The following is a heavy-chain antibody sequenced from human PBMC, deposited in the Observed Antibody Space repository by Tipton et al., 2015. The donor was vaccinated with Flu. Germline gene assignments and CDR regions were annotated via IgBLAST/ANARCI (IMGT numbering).Heavy chain of an antibody. V-gene: IGHV4-31*11. CDR1: GGSISSSNW. Sequence: TLSLTCAVSGGSISSSNWWSWVRQHPGKGLEWIGYIYYSGSTYYNPSLKSRVTISVDTSKNQFSLKLTPVTAADTAVYYCACAGNGYYDSSGSDYWGQGTLVTVSS. CDR2: IYYSGST. D-gene: IGHD3-22*01. CDR3: ACAGNGYYDSSGSDY. J-gene: IGHJ4*02.